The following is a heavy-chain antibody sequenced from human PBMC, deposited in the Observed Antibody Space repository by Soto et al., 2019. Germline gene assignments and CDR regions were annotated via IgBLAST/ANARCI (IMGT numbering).Heavy chain of an antibody. J-gene: IGHJ4*02. CDR1: GYTFTSYD. CDR3: ARGHALWCAYMYQALLFDY. V-gene: IGHV1-8*01. D-gene: IGHD2-21*01. Sequence: ASVKVSCKASGYTFTSYDINWVRQATGQGLEWMGWMNPNSGNTGYAQKFQGRVTMTRNTSISTAYMELSSLRSEDTAVYYCARGHALWCAYMYQALLFDYWGQGTLVTVPS. CDR2: MNPNSGNT.